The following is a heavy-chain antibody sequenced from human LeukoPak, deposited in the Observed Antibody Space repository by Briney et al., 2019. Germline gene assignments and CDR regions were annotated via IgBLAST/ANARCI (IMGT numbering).Heavy chain of an antibody. J-gene: IGHJ4*02. CDR3: ARVESGWPD. CDR1: GYTFTIYA. D-gene: IGHD6-19*01. CDR2: INTNTGNP. V-gene: IGHV7-4-1*02. Sequence: ASVNVSCKASGYTFTIYAMNWVRQAPGQGLEWMGWINTNTGNPTYAQGSTGRFVFSLDTSVSTAYLQISSLKAEDTAVYYCARVESGWPDWGQGTLVTVSS.